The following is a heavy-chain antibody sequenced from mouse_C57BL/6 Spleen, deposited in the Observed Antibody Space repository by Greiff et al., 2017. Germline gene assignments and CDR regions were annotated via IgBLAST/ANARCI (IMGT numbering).Heavy chain of an antibody. CDR1: GFTFSDYG. J-gene: IGHJ2*01. V-gene: IGHV5-17*01. CDR2: ISSGSSTI. D-gene: IGHD1-1*01. CDR3: ARNYYGRPSDY. Sequence: EVKLMESGGGLVKPGGSLKLSCAASGFTFSDYGMHWVRQAPEKGLEWVAYISSGSSTIYYADTVKGRFTISRDNAKNTLCLQMTSLRSEDTAMYYCARNYYGRPSDYWGQGTTRTGSS.